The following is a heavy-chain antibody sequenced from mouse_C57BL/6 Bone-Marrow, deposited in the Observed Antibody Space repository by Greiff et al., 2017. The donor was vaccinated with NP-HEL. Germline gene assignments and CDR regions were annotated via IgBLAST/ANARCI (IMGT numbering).Heavy chain of an antibody. CDR2: IWSGGST. D-gene: IGHD1-1*01. Sequence: QVQLKESGPGLVQPSQSLSITCTVSGFSLTSYGVHWVRQSPGKGLEWLGVIWSGGSTDYNAAFISRLSISKDNSKSQVFFKMNSLQADDTAIYYCARNNPITTVGYFDVWGTGTTVTVSS. V-gene: IGHV2-2*01. CDR3: ARNNPITTVGYFDV. CDR1: GFSLTSYG. J-gene: IGHJ1*03.